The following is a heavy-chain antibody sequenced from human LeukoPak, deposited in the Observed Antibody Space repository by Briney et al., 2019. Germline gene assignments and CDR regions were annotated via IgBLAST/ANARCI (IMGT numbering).Heavy chain of an antibody. CDR1: GGSISSSSYY. Sequence: SETLSLTCTVSGGSISSSSYYWGWIRQPPGKGLEWIGSIYYSGSTYYNPSLKSRVTISVDTSKNQFSLKLSSVTAADTAVCYCARATNEYYYGSGSYLYYFDYWGQGTLVTVSS. CDR2: IYYSGST. D-gene: IGHD3-10*01. CDR3: ARATNEYYYGSGSYLYYFDY. V-gene: IGHV4-39*07. J-gene: IGHJ4*02.